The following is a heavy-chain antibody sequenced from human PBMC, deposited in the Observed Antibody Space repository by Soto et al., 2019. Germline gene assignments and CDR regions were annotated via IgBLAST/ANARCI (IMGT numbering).Heavy chain of an antibody. CDR2: TSSYNIDT. J-gene: IGHJ6*03. D-gene: IGHD3-3*01. Sequence: QVQLVQSGAEVKKPGASVKVSCKSSGYRFETYAMNWVRQAPGQGLEWMGWTSSYNIDTFYADKFQDRVSMTTGTSPGTAYMELGRLSSDDTAVYYCASGHGVILGAMDVCGKGTAGTVSS. CDR3: ASGHGVILGAMDV. CDR1: GYRFETYA. V-gene: IGHV1-18*01.